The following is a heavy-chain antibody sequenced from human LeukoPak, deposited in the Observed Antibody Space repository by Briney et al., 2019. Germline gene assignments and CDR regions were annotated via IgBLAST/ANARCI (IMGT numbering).Heavy chain of an antibody. D-gene: IGHD5-12*01. J-gene: IGHJ4*02. V-gene: IGHV3-30*18. Sequence: GGSLRLSCAASGFTFSNYGMHWVRQAPGKGLEGVALISYDGKNYNYADSVKGRFTISRDNSKNTLYLQMNSLRPEDTAVYYCAKVVSTGYDNYFDYWGQGTLVTVSS. CDR2: ISYDGKNY. CDR3: AKVVSTGYDNYFDY. CDR1: GFTFSNYG.